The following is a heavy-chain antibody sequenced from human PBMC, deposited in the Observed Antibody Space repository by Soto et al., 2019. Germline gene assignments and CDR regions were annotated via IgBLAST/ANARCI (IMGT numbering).Heavy chain of an antibody. V-gene: IGHV3-11*01. D-gene: IGHD3-3*01. CDR2: ISRSDSNI. Sequence: QAQLVESGGGLVKPGGSLRLSCAASGFSLSDYYMSWIRQAPGKGLEWVSYISRSDSNIYYADSVKGRFTVSTDNAKNSLYLQMNSLRAEDTAVYYCARDFTMTGVDVWGQGTAVTVSS. CDR3: ARDFTMTGVDV. CDR1: GFSLSDYY. J-gene: IGHJ6*02.